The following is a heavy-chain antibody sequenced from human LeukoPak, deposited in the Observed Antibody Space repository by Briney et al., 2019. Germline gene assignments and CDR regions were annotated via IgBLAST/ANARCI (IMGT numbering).Heavy chain of an antibody. CDR3: ARDRRGGYYGSGSYYNEQYYFDY. D-gene: IGHD3-10*01. Sequence: GGSLRLSCAASGFTVSSNYMSWVRQAPGKGLEWVSVIYSGCSTYYADSVKGRFTISRDNSKNTLYLQMNSLRAEDTAVYYCARDRRGGYYGSGSYYNEQYYFDYWGQGTLVTVSS. CDR1: GFTVSSNY. J-gene: IGHJ4*02. CDR2: IYSGCST. V-gene: IGHV3-66*01.